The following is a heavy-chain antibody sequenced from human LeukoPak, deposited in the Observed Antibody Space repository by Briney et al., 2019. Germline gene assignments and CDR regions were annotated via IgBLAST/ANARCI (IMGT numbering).Heavy chain of an antibody. CDR2: ISSNGGST. CDR3: ATTGYDSSGYSPFDS. CDR1: GFTFSSYA. V-gene: IGHV3-64*01. Sequence: GGSLRLSCAASGFTFSSYAMHWVRQAPGKGLEYVSAISSNGGSTYYANSAKGRFTISRDNSKNTLYLQMGSLRAEDMAVYYCATTGYDSSGYSPFDSGGQGPLVTVSS. J-gene: IGHJ4*02. D-gene: IGHD3-22*01.